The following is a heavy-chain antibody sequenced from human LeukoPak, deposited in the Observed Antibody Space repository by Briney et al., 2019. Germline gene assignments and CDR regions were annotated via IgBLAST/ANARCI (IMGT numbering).Heavy chain of an antibody. J-gene: IGHJ4*02. CDR3: AKNAAEGSTSWFNFDY. V-gene: IGHV3-30*18. CDR2: ISYDGSNK. D-gene: IGHD6-13*01. CDR1: GFTFSNYG. Sequence: GGSLRLSCAASGFTFSNYGMPWVRQAPGKGLEWVAVISYDGSNKYYTDSVKGRFTISRDNSKNTLYLQMNSLRAEDTAVYYCAKNAAEGSTSWFNFDYWGQGTLVTVSS.